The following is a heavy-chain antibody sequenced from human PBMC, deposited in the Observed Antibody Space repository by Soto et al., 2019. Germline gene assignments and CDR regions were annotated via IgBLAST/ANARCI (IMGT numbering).Heavy chain of an antibody. J-gene: IGHJ4*02. CDR2: IYYSGST. CDR3: ARDGHDILTGDYSDY. V-gene: IGHV4-61*01. D-gene: IGHD3-9*01. Sequence: QVHLQASGPGLVKPSETLSLTCTVSGGSVSSASYYCTWIRQSPGKGLEWIGHIYYSGSTNYNPSLKSRLTISVATSKNQFSLKLSSVTAADTAVYYCARDGHDILTGDYSDYWGQGTLVTVSS. CDR1: GGSVSSASYY.